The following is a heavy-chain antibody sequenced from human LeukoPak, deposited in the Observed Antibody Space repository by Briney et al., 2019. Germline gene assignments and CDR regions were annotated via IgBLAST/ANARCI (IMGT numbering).Heavy chain of an antibody. CDR2: IKQDGSEK. J-gene: IGHJ4*02. D-gene: IGHD1-14*01. Sequence: LPGGSLRLSCAASGFVFSDHWMTWVRQIPGKGLEWVANIKQDGSEKYYVDSVRDRFTISRDNTQNLLYLQMNSLRVEDTAIYYCTRGMNPERWGQGTLITVSS. CDR1: GFVFSDHW. V-gene: IGHV3-7*01. CDR3: TRGMNPER.